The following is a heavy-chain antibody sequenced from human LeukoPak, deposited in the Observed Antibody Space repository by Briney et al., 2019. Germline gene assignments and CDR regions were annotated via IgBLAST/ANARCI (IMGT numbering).Heavy chain of an antibody. V-gene: IGHV4-30-2*05. Sequence: SQTLSLTCTVSGGSISSGGYYWSWVRQPPGKGLEWIGYIYHSGSTYYNPSLKSRVTIFVDTSKNQFSLKLSSVTAADTAVYYCARGGKNYDFWSGYYTRYFDYWGQGTLVTVSS. D-gene: IGHD3-3*01. J-gene: IGHJ4*02. CDR1: GGSISSGGYY. CDR3: ARGGKNYDFWSGYYTRYFDY. CDR2: IYHSGST.